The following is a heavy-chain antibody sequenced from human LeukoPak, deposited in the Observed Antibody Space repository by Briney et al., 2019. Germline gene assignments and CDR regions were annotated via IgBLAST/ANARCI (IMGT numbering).Heavy chain of an antibody. V-gene: IGHV4-61*01. D-gene: IGHD2-21*01. J-gene: IGHJ4*02. CDR2: IYYSGST. Sequence: SVTLSLTCTVSGDSVSSASYYWSWIRQPPGKGLEWIGYIYYSGSTKYNPSLKSRVTISIETSKNQFSLKLSSVTAADTAVYYCARTQYCGGAACYFGYFDYWGQGTLVTVSS. CDR1: GDSVSSASYY. CDR3: ARTQYCGGAACYFGYFDY.